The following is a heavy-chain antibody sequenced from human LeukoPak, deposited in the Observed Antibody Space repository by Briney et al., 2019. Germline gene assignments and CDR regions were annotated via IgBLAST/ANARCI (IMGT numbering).Heavy chain of an antibody. Sequence: ASVKVSYKASGYTFTSYGISWVRQAPGQGLEWMGWISAYNGNTNYAQKLQGRVTMTTDTSTSTAYMELRSLRSDDTAVYYCARDTSGVGELTVDYWGQGTLVTVSS. V-gene: IGHV1-18*01. CDR2: ISAYNGNT. J-gene: IGHJ4*02. CDR3: ARDTSGVGELTVDY. CDR1: GYTFTSYG. D-gene: IGHD3-16*01.